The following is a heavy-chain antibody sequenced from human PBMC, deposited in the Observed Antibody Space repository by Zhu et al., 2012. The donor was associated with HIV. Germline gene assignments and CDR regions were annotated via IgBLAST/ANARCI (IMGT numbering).Heavy chain of an antibody. CDR1: GGSFSNYY. Sequence: QVQLEQWGAGLVKPSETLSLTCAVYGGSFSNYYWTWIRQPPGKGLEWIGEINHSGSTSYSPSLKSRVIISIDTSKNQFSLKVNSVTAADTAIYYCARRAFSSWYTPGSEYFQHWGQGTLVTVSS. D-gene: IGHD2-2*02. CDR3: ARRAFSSWYTPGSEYFQH. J-gene: IGHJ1*01. CDR2: INHSGST. V-gene: IGHV4-34*02.